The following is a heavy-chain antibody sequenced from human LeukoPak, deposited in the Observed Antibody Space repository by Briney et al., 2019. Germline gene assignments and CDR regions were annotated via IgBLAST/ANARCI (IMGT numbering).Heavy chain of an antibody. V-gene: IGHV3-21*01. D-gene: IGHD2-15*01. CDR2: ISSSSSYI. CDR1: GFTFSSCS. J-gene: IGHJ4*02. CDR3: ARERCSGGSCFYDY. Sequence: PGGSLRLSCAASGFTFSSCSMNWVRQAPGKGLEWVSSISSSSSYIYYADSVKGRFTISRDNAKNSLYLQMNSLRAEDTAVYYCARERCSGGSCFYDYWGQGTLVTVSS.